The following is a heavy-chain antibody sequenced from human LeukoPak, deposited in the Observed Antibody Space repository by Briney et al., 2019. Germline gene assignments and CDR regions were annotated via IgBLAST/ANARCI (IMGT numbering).Heavy chain of an antibody. CDR3: ARMPRSSSWYMNWFDP. CDR2: INPSGGST. D-gene: IGHD6-13*01. J-gene: IGHJ5*02. CDR1: GYTFTSYY. Sequence: ASVKVSCKASGYTFTSYYMHWVRQAPGQGLEWMGIINPSGGSTSYAQKFQGRVTMTRDTSTSTVHMELSSLRSEDTAVYYCARMPRSSSWYMNWFDPWGQGTLVTVSS. V-gene: IGHV1-46*01.